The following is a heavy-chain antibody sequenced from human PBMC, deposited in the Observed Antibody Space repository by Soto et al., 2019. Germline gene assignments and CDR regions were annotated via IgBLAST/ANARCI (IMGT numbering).Heavy chain of an antibody. Sequence: EVHLLESGGGLVQPGGSLRLSCAASGFTFSTYAMSWVRQAPGKGLEWVSGITNSGGTRDYADSVKGRFTISRDNSKNTLYLQMNSLRAEDTAVYYCAKDTEGVGATGAMDFWGQGTLVTVSS. D-gene: IGHD1-26*01. CDR3: AKDTEGVGATGAMDF. J-gene: IGHJ4*02. CDR2: ITNSGGTR. CDR1: GFTFSTYA. V-gene: IGHV3-23*01.